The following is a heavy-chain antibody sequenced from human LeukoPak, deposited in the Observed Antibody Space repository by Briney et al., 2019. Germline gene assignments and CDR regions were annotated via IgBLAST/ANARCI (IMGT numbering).Heavy chain of an antibody. V-gene: IGHV3-13*01. CDR1: GFTFSSYD. Sequence: GGSLRLSCVASGFTFSSYDMHWVRRGKGKGLEWVSDIGKAGDTYYADSVKGRFTISRENAKNSLYLQMNSLRDGDTAVYYCVRDPSGWGMDVWGQGTTVIVSS. CDR2: IGKAGDT. CDR3: VRDPSGWGMDV. J-gene: IGHJ6*02.